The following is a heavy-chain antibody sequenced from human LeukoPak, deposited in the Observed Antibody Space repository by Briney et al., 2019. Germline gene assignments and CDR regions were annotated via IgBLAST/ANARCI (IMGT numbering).Heavy chain of an antibody. V-gene: IGHV3-64*04. Sequence: GGSLRLSCAASGFTFSSYAMHWVRQAPGKGLEYVSAISSNGGSTYYADSVKGRFTISRDNSKNTLYLQMNSLRAEDTAVYYCARAPSRLRGFDYWGQGTLVTVSS. D-gene: IGHD3-16*01. J-gene: IGHJ4*02. CDR3: ARAPSRLRGFDY. CDR1: GFTFSSYA. CDR2: ISSNGGST.